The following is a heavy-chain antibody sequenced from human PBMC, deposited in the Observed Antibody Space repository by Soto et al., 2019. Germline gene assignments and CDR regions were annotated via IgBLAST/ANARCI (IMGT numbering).Heavy chain of an antibody. V-gene: IGHV1-2*02. Sequence: QVQLVQSGAEVKNLGASVKVSCKASGYTFTAHYMHWVRQAPGQGLQWMGWINPNSGGTNYAQKFQGRVTMTRDTSISTAYMELSSLTSDDTAVYFCARVPGYSSGWYKSPFDHWGQGTLVSVSS. J-gene: IGHJ4*02. CDR3: ARVPGYSSGWYKSPFDH. CDR1: GYTFTAHY. D-gene: IGHD6-19*01. CDR2: INPNSGGT.